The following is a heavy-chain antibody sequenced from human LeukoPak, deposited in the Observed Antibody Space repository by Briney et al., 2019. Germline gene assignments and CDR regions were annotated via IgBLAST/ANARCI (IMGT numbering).Heavy chain of an antibody. Sequence: QTGGSLRLSCAASGFKFRNYAMHWVRQAPGKGLEWVSYISSSGGTIYYADSVKGRFTASRDNAKNSLYLQMNSLRAEDTAVYYCSLYFDSGSYGTDWGQGTLVTVSS. CDR3: SLYFDSGSYGTD. CDR2: ISSSGGTI. D-gene: IGHD3-10*01. V-gene: IGHV3-48*01. J-gene: IGHJ4*02. CDR1: GFKFRNYA.